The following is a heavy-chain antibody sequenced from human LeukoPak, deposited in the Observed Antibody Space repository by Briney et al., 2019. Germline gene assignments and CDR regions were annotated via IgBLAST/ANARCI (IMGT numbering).Heavy chain of an antibody. D-gene: IGHD6-19*01. CDR2: IYYSGST. CDR3: ARRRPGIAVAGSHDAFDI. J-gene: IGHJ3*02. Sequence: SETLSLICTVSGGSISSSSYYWGWIRQPPGKGLEWIGSIYYSGSTYYNPSLKSRVTISVDTSKNQFSLKLSSVTAADTAVYYCARRRPGIAVAGSHDAFDIWGQGTMVTVSS. CDR1: GGSISSSSYY. V-gene: IGHV4-39*01.